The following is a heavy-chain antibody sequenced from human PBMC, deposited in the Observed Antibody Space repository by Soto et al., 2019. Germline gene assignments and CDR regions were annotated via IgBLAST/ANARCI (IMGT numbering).Heavy chain of an antibody. V-gene: IGHV1-69*01. CDR1: GGTFSSYA. Sequence: QVQLVQSGAEVKKPGSSVKVSCKASGGTFSSYAISWVRQAPGQGLEWMGGIIPIFGTANYAQKFQGRVTITADESTSTAYMELSSLRSEDTAVYYCARDSYYYDSSGSYWFDPWGQGTPVTVSS. CDR3: ARDSYYYDSSGSYWFDP. CDR2: IIPIFGTA. D-gene: IGHD3-22*01. J-gene: IGHJ5*02.